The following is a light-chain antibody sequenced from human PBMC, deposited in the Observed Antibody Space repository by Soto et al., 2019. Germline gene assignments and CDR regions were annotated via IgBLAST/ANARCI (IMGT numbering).Light chain of an antibody. CDR2: AAS. CDR3: QQYYSYPIT. Sequence: IRMTQSPSSFSSSTGGRVTITCRASQGISSYLAWYQQKPGKAPKLLIYAASTLQSGVPSRFSGSGSGTDFTLTISCLQSEDFATYYCQQYYSYPITFGQGTRLEIK. CDR1: QGISSY. V-gene: IGKV1-8*01. J-gene: IGKJ5*01.